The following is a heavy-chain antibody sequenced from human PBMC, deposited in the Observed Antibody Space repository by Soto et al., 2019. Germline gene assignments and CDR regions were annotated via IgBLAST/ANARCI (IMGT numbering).Heavy chain of an antibody. J-gene: IGHJ4*02. CDR2: IYWDDSK. V-gene: IGHV2-5*02. Sequence: QITLKESGPTLVRPTQTLTLTCAFSGFSLSTSGVGVGWIRQPPGKALEWLAVIYWDDSKHYSPSLRSRLTITKDTSKNQVVLTMTNMDPMDTGTYYCAHKGPEDWPLHYGGQGTLVTVSS. CDR3: AHKGPEDWPLHY. CDR1: GFSLSTSGVG. D-gene: IGHD3-9*01.